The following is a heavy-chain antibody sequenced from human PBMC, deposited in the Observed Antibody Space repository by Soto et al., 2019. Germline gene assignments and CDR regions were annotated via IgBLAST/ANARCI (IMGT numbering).Heavy chain of an antibody. D-gene: IGHD3-3*01. Sequence: EVQLVESGGGLVKPGGSLRLSCAASGFTFSSYSMNWVRQAPGKGLEWVSSISSSSSYIYYADSVKGRFTISRDNAKNSLYRQMKSLRAEDTAVYYCARDTGVEWFLCSGAEDYYYYYMDVWGKGTTVTVSS. J-gene: IGHJ6*03. CDR2: ISSSSSYI. CDR1: GFTFSSYS. V-gene: IGHV3-21*01. CDR3: ARDTGVEWFLCSGAEDYYYYYMDV.